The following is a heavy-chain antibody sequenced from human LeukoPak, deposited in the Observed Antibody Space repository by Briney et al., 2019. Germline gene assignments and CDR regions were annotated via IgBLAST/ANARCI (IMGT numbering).Heavy chain of an antibody. Sequence: SETLSLTCAVYGGSFSGYYWGWIRQPPGKGLEWIGEINHSGSTNYNPSLKSRVTISEDTSKNQFSLKLSSVTAADTAVYYCARGRGYSYGGDYWGQGTLVTVSS. D-gene: IGHD5-18*01. CDR2: INHSGST. J-gene: IGHJ4*02. CDR3: ARGRGYSYGGDY. CDR1: GGSFSGYY. V-gene: IGHV4-34*01.